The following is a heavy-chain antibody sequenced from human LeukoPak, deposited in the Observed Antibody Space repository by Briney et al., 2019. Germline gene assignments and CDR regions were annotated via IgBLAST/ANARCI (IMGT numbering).Heavy chain of an antibody. CDR1: GFTFSSYS. CDR3: ARESDDYGDTNLDY. V-gene: IGHV3-21*01. J-gene: IGHJ4*02. CDR2: ISSSSSYI. D-gene: IGHD4-17*01. Sequence: PGGSLRLSCAASGFTFSSYSMNWVRQAPGKGLGWVSSISSSSSYIYYADSMKGRFTISRDNAKNSLYLQMNSLRAEDTAVYYCARESDDYGDTNLDYWGQGTLVTVSS.